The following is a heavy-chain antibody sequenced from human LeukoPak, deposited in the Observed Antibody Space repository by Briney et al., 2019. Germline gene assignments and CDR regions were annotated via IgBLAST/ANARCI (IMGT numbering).Heavy chain of an antibody. D-gene: IGHD6-19*01. V-gene: IGHV5-51*01. J-gene: IGHJ4*02. CDR3: ARLLQGVAGTWGY. Sequence: GESLKISCKGSGYSFTNYWIGWVRQMPGKGLEWMGMIYPGDSDTRYSPSFQGQITISVDKSISIAYLQWSSLKASDTAMYYCARLLQGVAGTWGYWGQGTLVTV. CDR2: IYPGDSDT. CDR1: GYSFTNYW.